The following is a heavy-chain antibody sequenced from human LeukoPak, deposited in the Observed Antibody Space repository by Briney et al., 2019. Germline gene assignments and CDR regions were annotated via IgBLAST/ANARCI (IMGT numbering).Heavy chain of an antibody. V-gene: IGHV3-53*01. Sequence: PGGSLRLSCAASGFTFGSSWMIWVRQAPGKGLEWVSVIYSGGSTYYADSVKGRFTISRDNSKNTLYLQMNSLRAEDTAVYYCARDQMVGTYYYGMDVWGQGTTVTVSS. CDR3: ARDQMVGTYYYGMDV. CDR1: GFTFGSSW. CDR2: IYSGGST. J-gene: IGHJ6*02. D-gene: IGHD3-10*01.